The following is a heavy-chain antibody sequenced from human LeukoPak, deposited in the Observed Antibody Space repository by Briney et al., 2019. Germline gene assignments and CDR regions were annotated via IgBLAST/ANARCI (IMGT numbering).Heavy chain of an antibody. V-gene: IGHV4-59*01. J-gene: IGHJ4*02. CDR2: IYYSGST. CDR1: GGSISSYY. Sequence: SETLSLTCTVSGGSISSYYWSWIRQPPGKGLEWIGYIYYSGSTNYNPSLKSRVTTSVDTSKNQFSLKLSSVTAADTAVYYCARVWQDYYDSSGYYLDYWGQGTLVTVSS. D-gene: IGHD3-22*01. CDR3: ARVWQDYYDSSGYYLDY.